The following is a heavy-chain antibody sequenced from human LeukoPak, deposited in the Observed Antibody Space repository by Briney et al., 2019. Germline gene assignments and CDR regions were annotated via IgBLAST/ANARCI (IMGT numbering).Heavy chain of an antibody. D-gene: IGHD5-24*01. J-gene: IGHJ4*02. V-gene: IGHV4-31*03. CDR3: ATGRDGYNGGFDY. Sequence: PSETLSLTCTVSGGSISSGGYYWSWIRQHPGKGLEWIGYIYYSGSTYYNPSLKSRVTISVDTSKNQFSLKLSPVTAADTAVYYCATGRDGYNGGFDYWGQGTLVTVSS. CDR2: IYYSGST. CDR1: GGSISSGGYY.